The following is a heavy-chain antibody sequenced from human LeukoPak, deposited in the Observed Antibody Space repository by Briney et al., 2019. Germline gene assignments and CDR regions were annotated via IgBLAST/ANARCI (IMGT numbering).Heavy chain of an antibody. D-gene: IGHD6-6*01. CDR1: GGSISSSSYY. CDR3: ARQSSSTLHWY. V-gene: IGHV4-39*01. Sequence: SETLSLTCTVSGGSISSSSYYWGWIRQPPGKGLEWIGSIYYSGSAYYNPSLKSRVTISVDTSKNQFSLKLSSVTAADTAVYYCARQSSSTLHWYWGQGTLVTVSS. J-gene: IGHJ4*02. CDR2: IYYSGSA.